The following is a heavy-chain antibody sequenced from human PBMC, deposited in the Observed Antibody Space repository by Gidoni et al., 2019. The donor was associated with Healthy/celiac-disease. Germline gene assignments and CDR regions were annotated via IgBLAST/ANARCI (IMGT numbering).Heavy chain of an antibody. D-gene: IGHD1-26*01. CDR2: ISSSSSYI. CDR1: GFTFSSYS. CDR3: ARDVGETLWMGY. Sequence: EVQLVESGGGLVKPGGSLRLSCAASGFTFSSYSMNWVRQAPGKGLEWVSSISSSSSYIYYADSVKGRFTISRDNAKNSLYLQMNSLRAEDTAVYYCARDVGETLWMGYWGQGTLVTVSS. V-gene: IGHV3-21*01. J-gene: IGHJ4*02.